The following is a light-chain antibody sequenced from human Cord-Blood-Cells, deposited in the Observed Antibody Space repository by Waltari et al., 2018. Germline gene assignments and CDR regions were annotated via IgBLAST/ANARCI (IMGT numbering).Light chain of an antibody. J-gene: IGLJ1*01. CDR3: AAWDDSLSGYV. V-gene: IGLV1-47*01. CDR1: SSNIGSNY. CDR2: RNN. Sequence: QSVLTQPPSASGTPGQRVTISCSGRSSNIGSNYVYWYQQLPGTAPKRLIYRNNQRPSGVPDRFSGSKSGTSASLAISGLRSEDEADYYCAAWDDSLSGYVFGTGTKVTVL.